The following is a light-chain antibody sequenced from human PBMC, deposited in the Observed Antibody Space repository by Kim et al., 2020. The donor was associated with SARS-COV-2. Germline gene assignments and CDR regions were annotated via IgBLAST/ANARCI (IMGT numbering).Light chain of an antibody. CDR1: QTVLYNSNNKNY. J-gene: IGKJ2*03. V-gene: IGKV4-1*01. CDR2: WAS. Sequence: RATLNCKSSQTVLYNSNNKNYLAWYQQKPGQAPKLLIYWASIRESGVSDRFSGSGSETYFTLTISSLQAEDVAVYYCQQYYSTPPSFGQGTKLEI. CDR3: QQYYSTPPS.